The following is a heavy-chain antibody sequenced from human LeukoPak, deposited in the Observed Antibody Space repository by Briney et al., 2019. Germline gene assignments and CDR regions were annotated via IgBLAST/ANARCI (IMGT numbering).Heavy chain of an antibody. J-gene: IGHJ1*01. CDR1: GFSLSTSGVG. V-gene: IGHV2-5*01. CDR3: VHDIPRGEGFQH. Sequence: SGPTLVNPTQTLTLTCTFSGFSLSTSGVGVGWVRQPPGKALQWLALIYGNDDKRYSPSLKNRLTISKDSSTSPVVLTMTNMDPVDTATYYCVHDIPRGEGFQHWGQGTLVTVSS. CDR2: IYGNDDK. D-gene: IGHD2-2*01.